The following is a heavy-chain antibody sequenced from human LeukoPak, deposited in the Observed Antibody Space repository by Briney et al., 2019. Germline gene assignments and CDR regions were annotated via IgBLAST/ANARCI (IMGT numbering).Heavy chain of an antibody. D-gene: IGHD4-11*01. J-gene: IGHJ4*02. V-gene: IGHV3-7*01. CDR2: IKQDGGER. CDR1: GFTFSSYW. CDR3: AREDHSNYNY. Sequence: PGGSLRLSCTVSGFTFSSYWMSWVRQAPGKGLEWVANIKQDGGERFYVDSVKGRFTISGDNAKNSLYLQMNSLRVEDTAVYYCAREDHSNYNYWGQGTLVTVSS.